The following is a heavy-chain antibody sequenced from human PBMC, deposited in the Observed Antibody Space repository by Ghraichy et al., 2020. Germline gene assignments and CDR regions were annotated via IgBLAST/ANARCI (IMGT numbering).Heavy chain of an antibody. Sequence: ASVKVSCKTSGYSSTSYDTNWVRKAHGQGLQWKGRSKPTSGVTGIEERLQGRATLTSGTSIGLVDMELASLTSDDTAMYFCVMMDRAVTMAGVGASNYWDQGTLVIVSS. CDR3: VMMDRAVTMAGVGASNY. CDR2: SKPTSGVT. CDR1: GYSSTSYD. D-gene: IGHD3-10*01. J-gene: IGHJ4*02. V-gene: IGHV1-2*06.